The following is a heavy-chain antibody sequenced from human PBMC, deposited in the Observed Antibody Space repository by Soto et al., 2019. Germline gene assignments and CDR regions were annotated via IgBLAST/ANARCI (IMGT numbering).Heavy chain of an antibody. CDR3: ARDLEAALFDAFDI. CDR2: ISYDGSNK. V-gene: IGHV3-30-3*01. CDR1: GFTFSSYA. Sequence: GSLRLSCAASGFTFSSYAMHWVRQAPGKGLEWVAVISYDGSNKYYADSVKGRFTISRDNSKNTLYLQMNSLRAEDTAVYYCARDLEAALFDAFDIWGQGTMVTVSS. J-gene: IGHJ3*02. D-gene: IGHD6-25*01.